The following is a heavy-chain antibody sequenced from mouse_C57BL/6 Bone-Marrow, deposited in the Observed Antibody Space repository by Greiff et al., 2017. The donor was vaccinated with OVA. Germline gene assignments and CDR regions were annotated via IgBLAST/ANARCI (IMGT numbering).Heavy chain of an antibody. CDR3: ARSQLRLLFDY. D-gene: IGHD3-2*02. V-gene: IGHV1-82*01. Sequence: VQLQQSGPELVKPGASVKISCKASGYAFSSSWMNWVKQRPGKGLEWIGRIYPGDGDTNYNGKFKGKATLTADKSSSTAYMQLSSLTSEDSAVYFCARSQLRLLFDYWGQGTTLTVSS. CDR1: GYAFSSSW. J-gene: IGHJ2*01. CDR2: IYPGDGDT.